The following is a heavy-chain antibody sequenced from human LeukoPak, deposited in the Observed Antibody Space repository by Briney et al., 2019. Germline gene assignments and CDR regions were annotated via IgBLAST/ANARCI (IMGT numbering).Heavy chain of an antibody. CDR1: GFTVSSNY. V-gene: IGHV3-66*01. CDR3: ARDILGSQTPFDY. D-gene: IGHD1-26*01. CDR2: IYSGGST. J-gene: IGHJ4*02. Sequence: QTGGSLRLSCAASGFTVSSNYMSWVRQAPGKGLEWVSVIYSGGSTYYADSVKGRFTISRDNARNSLFLQMNSLRAEDTAAYNCARDILGSQTPFDYWGQGTLVTVSS.